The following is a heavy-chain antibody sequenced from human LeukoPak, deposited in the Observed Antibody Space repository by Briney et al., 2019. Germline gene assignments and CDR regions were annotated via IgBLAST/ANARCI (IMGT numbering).Heavy chain of an antibody. V-gene: IGHV1-69*05. J-gene: IGHJ4*02. D-gene: IGHD3-3*01. CDR1: GGTFSSYA. CDR2: IIPIFGTA. Sequence: SVKVSCKASGGTFSSYAISWVRQAPGQGLEWMGRIIPIFGTANYAQKFQGRVTITTDESTSTAYMELSSLRSEDTAVYYCARLDFWSGYYFDYWGQGALVTVSS. CDR3: ARLDFWSGYYFDY.